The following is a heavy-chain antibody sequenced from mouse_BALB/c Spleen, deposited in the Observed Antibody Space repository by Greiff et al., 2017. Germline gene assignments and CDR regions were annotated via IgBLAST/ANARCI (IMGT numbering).Heavy chain of an antibody. V-gene: IGHV5-6-5*01. CDR1: GFTFSSYA. CDR3: ARGRGGERYYFDY. CDR2: ISSGGST. J-gene: IGHJ2*01. Sequence: EVQVVESGGGLVKPGGSLKLSCAASGFTFSSYAMSWVRQTPEKRLEWVASISSGGSTYYPDSVKGRFTISRDNARNILYLQMSSLRSEDTAMYYCARGRGGERYYFDYWGQGTTLTVSS. D-gene: IGHD2-13*01.